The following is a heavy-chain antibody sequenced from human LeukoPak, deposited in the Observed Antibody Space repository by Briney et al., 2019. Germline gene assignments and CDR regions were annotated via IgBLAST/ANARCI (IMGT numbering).Heavy chain of an antibody. CDR2: ISIYNGNT. CDR3: VSTLTPGIAAAGTDRFVFLY. J-gene: IGHJ4*02. V-gene: IGHV1-18*01. D-gene: IGHD6-13*01. CDR1: GYTFTSYD. Sequence: GASVKVSCKASGYTFTSYDITWVRQAPGQGLEWLGWISIYNGNTNYAQKLQGRVTMTTDTSTSTAYMELRSLRSDDTAVYYCVSTLTPGIAAAGTDRFVFLYWGQGTLVTVSS.